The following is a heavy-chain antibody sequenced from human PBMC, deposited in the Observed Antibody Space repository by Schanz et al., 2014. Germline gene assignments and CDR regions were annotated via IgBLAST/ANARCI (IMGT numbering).Heavy chain of an antibody. V-gene: IGHV4-4*02. CDR3: ARGHHPHGITVAARGFDP. CDR2: IYHSGST. CDR1: GGSISSSDW. D-gene: IGHD6-19*01. Sequence: QVQLQESGPGLVKPSGTLSLTCAVSGGSISSSDWWSWVRQPPGKGLEWIGEIYHSGSTNYNPSIKSRLTITVDKPKKQFPLKVTSMAAADTAVYYCARGHHPHGITVAARGFDPWGQGTLVTVSS. J-gene: IGHJ5*02.